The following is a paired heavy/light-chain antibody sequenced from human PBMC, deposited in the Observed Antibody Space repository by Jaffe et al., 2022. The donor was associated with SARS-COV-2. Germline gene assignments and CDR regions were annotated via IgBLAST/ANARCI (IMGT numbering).Light chain of an antibody. J-gene: IGKJ4*01. V-gene: IGKV1-5*03. CDR1: QSITHW. Sequence: DIQMTQSPSTLSASIGDRVTITCRASQSITHWLAWYQQKPGKAPKLLIYKASSLESGVPSRFSGSGSGTEFTLSISSLQPDDFATYYCQQCDSYPLTFGGGTKVEIK. CDR3: QQCDSYPLT. CDR2: KAS.
Heavy chain of an antibody. CDR2: IRAGNGDT. Sequence: QVQHVQSEAEVRKPGASVKVSCKASGYSFTANLIHWVRQAPGQRLEWMGWIRAGNGDTRYSEKFQGRVTITRDTSASTTFMELSSLTFEDTAVYYCASGTGGQNDVFGVWGQGTLVTVSS. CDR1: GYSFTANL. V-gene: IGHV1-3*01. J-gene: IGHJ3*01. D-gene: IGHD7-27*01. CDR3: ASGTGGQNDVFGV.